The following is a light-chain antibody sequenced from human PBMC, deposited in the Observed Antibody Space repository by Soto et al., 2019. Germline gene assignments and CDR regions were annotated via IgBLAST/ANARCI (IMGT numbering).Light chain of an antibody. CDR3: LQYGTSPFT. V-gene: IGKV3-20*01. J-gene: IGKJ3*01. CDR1: QSVSSSY. CDR2: GAS. Sequence: EIVLTQSPGTLSLSPGERVTLSCRASQSVSSSYLAWYQQKPGQTPRLLIYGASNRATGIPDRFSGSGSGTDFTLTISRLEPEDFAVYYCLQYGTSPFTFGPGTKVDVK.